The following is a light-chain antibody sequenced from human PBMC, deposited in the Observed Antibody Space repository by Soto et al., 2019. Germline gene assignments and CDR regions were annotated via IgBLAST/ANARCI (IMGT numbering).Light chain of an antibody. CDR3: NSNRTNYTWL. CDR1: SSDVGGYNY. Sequence: QSALTQPASVSGSPGQSITISCTGTSSDVGGYNYVSWYQQHPGKAPKLIIYEVSNRHSGVSNRFSGSKSGNTASLTISGLQAEDEADYYCNSNRTNYTWLFGGGTKLTVL. CDR2: EVS. J-gene: IGLJ3*02. V-gene: IGLV2-14*01.